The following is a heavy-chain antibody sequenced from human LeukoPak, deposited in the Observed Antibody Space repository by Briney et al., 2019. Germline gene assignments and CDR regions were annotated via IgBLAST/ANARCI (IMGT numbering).Heavy chain of an antibody. Sequence: GGSLRLSCAASGFTFTTYPMSWVRQAPGKGLEWVSTISASGANAFYVDSVKGRLTISRDNSKNTLYLEMNTLRAEDTAIYYCAKEDFESYFLDCWGPGTLVTVSS. CDR3: AKEDFESYFLDC. V-gene: IGHV3-23*01. CDR1: GFTFTTYP. D-gene: IGHD1-26*01. CDR2: ISASGANA. J-gene: IGHJ4*02.